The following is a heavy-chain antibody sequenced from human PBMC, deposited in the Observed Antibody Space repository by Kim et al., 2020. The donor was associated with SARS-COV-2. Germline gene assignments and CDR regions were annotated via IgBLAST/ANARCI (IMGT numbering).Heavy chain of an antibody. Sequence: YTDSGKGRFTDSRDNSKNTLYLDMNSLRVEDTAKYYCAKGGVPAGFWADSWGQGTLVTVSS. V-gene: IGHV3-33*06. J-gene: IGHJ4*02. D-gene: IGHD2-2*01. CDR3: AKGGVPAGFWADS.